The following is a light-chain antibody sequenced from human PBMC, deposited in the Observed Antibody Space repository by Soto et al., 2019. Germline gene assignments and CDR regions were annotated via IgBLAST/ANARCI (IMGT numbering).Light chain of an antibody. CDR2: GAS. V-gene: IGKV3-20*01. CDR1: QSVSSNF. J-gene: IGKJ1*01. Sequence: EIVLTQSPGTLSLSPGERATLSCRAGQSVSSNFLAWYQQKPGQAPRLLIYGASNRATGIPDRFSGSGSGTDFTLTISRLEPEDLAVYYCQQYGTSPRTFGQGTKVEIK. CDR3: QQYGTSPRT.